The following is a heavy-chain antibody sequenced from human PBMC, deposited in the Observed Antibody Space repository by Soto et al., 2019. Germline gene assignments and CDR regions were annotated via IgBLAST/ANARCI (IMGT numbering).Heavy chain of an antibody. CDR2: INPNSGGT. V-gene: IGHV1-2*02. Sequence: ASVKVCCKASGYTFTGYYMHWVRQAPGQGLEWMGWINPNSGGTSYAQKFQGRVTMTRDTSISTAYMELSRLRSDDTAVYYCAKGYSSGWYYYYYGMDVWGQGTTVTVSS. CDR3: AKGYSSGWYYYYYGMDV. D-gene: IGHD6-19*01. CDR1: GYTFTGYY. J-gene: IGHJ6*02.